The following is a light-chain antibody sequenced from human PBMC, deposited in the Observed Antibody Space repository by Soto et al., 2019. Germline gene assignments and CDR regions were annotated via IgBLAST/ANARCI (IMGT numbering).Light chain of an antibody. CDR2: GNN. CDR1: SSNIGAGSD. CDR3: ESYDSSLSGSV. Sequence: QSVLTQPPSASGAPGQRVTISCSGSSSNIGAGSDVYWYQQPLRTAPQLLIYGNNNRPSGVPDRFSGSKSGTSASLAITGLQAEDEADYYCESYDSSLSGSVFGGGTQLTVL. V-gene: IGLV1-40*01. J-gene: IGLJ2*01.